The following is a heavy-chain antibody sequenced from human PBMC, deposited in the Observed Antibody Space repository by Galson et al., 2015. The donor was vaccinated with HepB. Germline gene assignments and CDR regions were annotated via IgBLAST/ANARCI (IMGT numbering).Heavy chain of an antibody. J-gene: IGHJ4*02. V-gene: IGHV4-34*01. CDR3: SRSSWGVRGLMKRYFDY. D-gene: IGHD3-10*01. CDR1: VGSFSGYY. Sequence: LSLTCGVYVGSFSGYYWSWIRQPPGKGLEWIGEISHSGSTTYNPSLKRRLTILVDTSKKQFSLRLDSVTAADTAVYYCSRSSWGVRGLMKRYFDYWGQGSLVTVSS. CDR2: ISHSGST.